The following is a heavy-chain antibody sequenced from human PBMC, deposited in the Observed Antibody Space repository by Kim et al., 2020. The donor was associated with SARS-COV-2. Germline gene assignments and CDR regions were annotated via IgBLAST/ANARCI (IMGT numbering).Heavy chain of an antibody. V-gene: IGHV4-59*13. J-gene: IGHJ4*02. CDR1: GGSISSYY. D-gene: IGHD6-19*01. CDR2: IYNSGST. CDR3: ARAVADYFDY. Sequence: SETLSLTCTVSGGSISSYYWSWIRQPPGKGLEWIGYIYNSGSTNYNPSLKSRVTISVDTSKNQFSLKLSSVTAADTAVYYCARAVADYFDYWGQGTLVTVSS.